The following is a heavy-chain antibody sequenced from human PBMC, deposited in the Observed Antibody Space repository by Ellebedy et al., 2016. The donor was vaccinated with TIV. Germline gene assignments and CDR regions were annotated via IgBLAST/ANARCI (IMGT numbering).Heavy chain of an antibody. Sequence: GESLKISCAASGFSFRSYWMSWVRQVPGKGLEWVANIYQDGGVQYYVDSVKGRFTISRDNADNSLFLQMNSLRAEDTAVYYCARRGSYGDYAVQINSWFDTWGQGTLVSVSS. CDR2: IYQDGGVQ. D-gene: IGHD4-17*01. CDR1: GFSFRSYW. V-gene: IGHV3-7*01. J-gene: IGHJ5*02. CDR3: ARRGSYGDYAVQINSWFDT.